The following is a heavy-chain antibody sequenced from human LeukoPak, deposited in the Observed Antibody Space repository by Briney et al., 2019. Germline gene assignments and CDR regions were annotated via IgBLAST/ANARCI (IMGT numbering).Heavy chain of an antibody. J-gene: IGHJ4*02. CDR3: VKERLGYFDY. D-gene: IGHD3-9*01. CDR2: ISGNGAYT. Sequence: GRSLRLSCAASGFTFSSYAMHWVRQPPGRGLEWVSEISGNGAYTYYTDSVKGRFTISRDNSKNTLELQMNSLRAEDTAVYYCVKERLGYFDYWGQGALVTVSS. CDR1: GFTFSSYA. V-gene: IGHV3-23*01.